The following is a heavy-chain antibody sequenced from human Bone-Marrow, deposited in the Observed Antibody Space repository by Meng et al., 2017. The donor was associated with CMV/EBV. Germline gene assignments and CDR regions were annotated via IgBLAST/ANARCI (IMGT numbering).Heavy chain of an antibody. Sequence: SETLSLTCTVSGGSISSYYWSWIRQPPGKGLEWIGYIYYSGSTNYNPSLKSRVTISVDTSKNQFSLKVNSVTAADTAIYYCARVQWLVYYFDYWGQGTPVTVSS. J-gene: IGHJ4*02. CDR1: GGSISSYY. V-gene: IGHV4-59*12. CDR3: ARVQWLVYYFDY. CDR2: IYYSGST. D-gene: IGHD6-19*01.